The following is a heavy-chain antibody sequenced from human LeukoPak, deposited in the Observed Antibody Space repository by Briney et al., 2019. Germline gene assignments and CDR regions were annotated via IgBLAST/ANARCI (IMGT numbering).Heavy chain of an antibody. J-gene: IGHJ4*02. CDR3: ARLGAGTMVRGVISY. V-gene: IGHV4-38-2*01. CDR2: IYHSGST. CDR1: GYSISSGYY. Sequence: PSETLSLTCAVSGYSISSGYYWGWIRQPPGKGLGWIGSIYHSGSTYYNPSLKSRVTISVDTSKNQFSLKLSSVTAADTAVYYCARLGAGTMVRGVISYWGQGTLVTVSS. D-gene: IGHD3-10*01.